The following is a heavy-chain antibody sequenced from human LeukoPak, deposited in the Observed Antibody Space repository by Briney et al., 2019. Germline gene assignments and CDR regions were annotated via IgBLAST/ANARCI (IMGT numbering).Heavy chain of an antibody. Sequence: ASVKVSCKASGYTFTSYGISWVRQAPGQGLEWMGWTSAYNGNTNYAQKLQGRVTMTTDTSTSTAYMELRSLRSDDTAVYYCASSLYSYGPFDYWGQGTLVTVSS. V-gene: IGHV1-18*01. CDR3: ASSLYSYGPFDY. J-gene: IGHJ4*02. CDR1: GYTFTSYG. D-gene: IGHD5-18*01. CDR2: TSAYNGNT.